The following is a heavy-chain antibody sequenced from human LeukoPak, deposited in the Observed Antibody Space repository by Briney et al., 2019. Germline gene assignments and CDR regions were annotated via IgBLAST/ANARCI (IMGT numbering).Heavy chain of an antibody. CDR2: VYSGGST. CDR1: GFTVNSNY. Sequence: PGGSLRLSCAAFGFTVNSNYMTWVRQAPGKGLEWVSIVYSGGSTYYADSVKGRFTISRDNSKNTLYLQMNSLRAEDTAVYYCARESWGKLFRAFDIWGQGTMVTVSS. J-gene: IGHJ3*02. D-gene: IGHD6-13*01. CDR3: ARESWGKLFRAFDI. V-gene: IGHV3-53*01.